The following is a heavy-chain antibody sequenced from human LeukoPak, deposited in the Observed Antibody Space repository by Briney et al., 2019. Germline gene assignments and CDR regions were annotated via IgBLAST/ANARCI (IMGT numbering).Heavy chain of an antibody. D-gene: IGHD5/OR15-5a*01. Sequence: ASVKVSCKASGYTFTNFAIHWGRLAPGQSLEWMGWINADNGYTKYFQKFQGRVTFTRDTSANIVYMELSSLGSEDTAVYYCARVISDCADVNCFKGYFDYWGQGTPVTVSS. J-gene: IGHJ4*01. CDR2: INADNGYT. CDR1: GYTFTNFA. V-gene: IGHV1-3*01. CDR3: ARVISDCADVNCFKGYFDY.